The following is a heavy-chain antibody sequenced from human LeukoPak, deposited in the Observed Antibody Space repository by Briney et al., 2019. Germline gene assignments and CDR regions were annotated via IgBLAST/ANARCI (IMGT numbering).Heavy chain of an antibody. J-gene: IGHJ4*02. Sequence: SGGSLRLSCTASGLTLSNYWMIWVRQAPGRGLEWVANIKPDGTTKFYVDSVKGRFTISRDNALNSLYLQMNSLRAEDTAIYYCARSIPYGTTWYGRSDYWGQGTLVTVSS. CDR1: GLTLSNYW. CDR3: ARSIPYGTTWYGRSDY. D-gene: IGHD6-13*01. CDR2: IKPDGTTK. V-gene: IGHV3-7*03.